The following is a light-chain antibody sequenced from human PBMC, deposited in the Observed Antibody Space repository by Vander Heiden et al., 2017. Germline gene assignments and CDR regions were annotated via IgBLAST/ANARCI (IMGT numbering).Light chain of an antibody. CDR1: ALPKQY. V-gene: IGLV3-25*03. CDR3: QSADSSGTTWV. J-gene: IGLJ3*02. CDR2: KDS. Sequence: SYELTQPPSVSVSPGQTARIPCSGDALPKQYAYWYQQKPGQAPVLVIYKDSERPSGIPERFSGSSSGTTVTLTISGVQAEDEADYYCQSADSSGTTWVFGGGTKLTVL.